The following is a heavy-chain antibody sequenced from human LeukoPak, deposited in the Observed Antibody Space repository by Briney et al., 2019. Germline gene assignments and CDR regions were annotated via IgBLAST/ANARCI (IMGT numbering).Heavy chain of an antibody. V-gene: IGHV3-53*01. CDR1: GFTVGNNY. CDR3: TRLSGWFDY. D-gene: IGHD6-19*01. CDR2: IYSGDTT. Sequence: GGSLRPSCAASGFTVGNNYMSWVRQAPGKGLEWVSLIYSGDTTYYAESVKGRFTISRDNSKNTLYLQMNSLRPDDTAVYYCTRLSGWFDYWGQGTLVTVSS. J-gene: IGHJ4*02.